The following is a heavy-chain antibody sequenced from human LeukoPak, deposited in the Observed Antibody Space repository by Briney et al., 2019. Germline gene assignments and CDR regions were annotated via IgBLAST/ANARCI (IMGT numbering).Heavy chain of an antibody. D-gene: IGHD2-2*01. CDR1: GYTFTGYY. CDR2: INPNSGGT. J-gene: IGHJ5*02. Sequence: ASVKVSCKASGYTFTGYYMHWVRHAPGQGLEWMGWINPNSGGTNYAQKFQGRVTMTRDTSISTAYMELSRLRSDDTAVYYCARSLRWGSSTSCAPWGQGTLVTVSS. CDR3: ARSLRWGSSTSCAP. V-gene: IGHV1-2*02.